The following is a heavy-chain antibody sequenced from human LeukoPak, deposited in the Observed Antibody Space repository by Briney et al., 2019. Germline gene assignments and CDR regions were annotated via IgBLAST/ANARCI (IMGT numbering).Heavy chain of an antibody. Sequence: KPSETLSLTCAVYGGSFSGYYWSWIRQPPGKGLEWIGEINHSGSTNYNPSLKSRVTISVDTSKNQFSLKLSSVTAADTAVYYCARGGSVPPVGWHYYYGMDVWGQGTTVTVSS. CDR3: ARGGSVPPVGWHYYYGMDV. J-gene: IGHJ6*02. CDR1: GGSFSGYY. V-gene: IGHV4-34*01. CDR2: INHSGST. D-gene: IGHD6-19*01.